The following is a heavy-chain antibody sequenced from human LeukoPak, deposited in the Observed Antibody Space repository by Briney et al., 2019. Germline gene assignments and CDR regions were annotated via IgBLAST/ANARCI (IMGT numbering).Heavy chain of an antibody. D-gene: IGHD3-22*01. CDR1: GFTFSSYA. CDR3: AGANYDSSGYYQSFDY. Sequence: PGRSLRLSCAASGFTFSSYAMHWVRQAPGKGLEWVAVISYDGSNKYYADSVKGRFTISRDNSKNTLYLQMNSLRAEDTAVYYCAGANYDSSGYYQSFDYWGQGTLVTVSS. J-gene: IGHJ4*02. V-gene: IGHV3-30-3*01. CDR2: ISYDGSNK.